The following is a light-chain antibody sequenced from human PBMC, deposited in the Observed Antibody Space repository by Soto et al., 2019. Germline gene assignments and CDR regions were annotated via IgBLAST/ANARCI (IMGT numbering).Light chain of an antibody. CDR1: SSDVGGYNY. CDR2: EVS. J-gene: IGLJ1*01. Sequence: QSALTQPASVSGSPGQSITISCTGTSSDVGGYNYVSWYQQHPGKAPKLMIYEVSNWPSGVSNRFSGSKSGNTASLTISGLQAEDEADYYCSSYTSSSTVYVFGTGTKLTVL. V-gene: IGLV2-14*01. CDR3: SSYTSSSTVYV.